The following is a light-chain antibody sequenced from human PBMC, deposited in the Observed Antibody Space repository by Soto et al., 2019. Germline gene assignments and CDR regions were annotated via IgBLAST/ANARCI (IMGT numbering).Light chain of an antibody. CDR2: WAS. V-gene: IGKV4-1*01. Sequence: DIVMTQSPDSLAVSLGERATINCKSSQSVLYSSNNKNYLAWYQQKPGQPPNPLIYWASTRESGVPERFSGSGSGTDFTLTISSLQAEDVAVYYCQQYYTTPWTFGQGTKVEIK. J-gene: IGKJ1*01. CDR3: QQYYTTPWT. CDR1: QSVLYSSNNKNY.